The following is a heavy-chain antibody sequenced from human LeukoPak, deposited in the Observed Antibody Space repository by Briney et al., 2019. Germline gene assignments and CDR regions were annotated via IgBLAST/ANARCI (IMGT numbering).Heavy chain of an antibody. D-gene: IGHD3-9*01. CDR3: AGSILTGSSDAFDI. J-gene: IGHJ3*02. V-gene: IGHV3-30*03. CDR1: GFTFSGYW. CDR2: ISYDGSNK. Sequence: GGSLRLSCAASGFTFSGYWMAWVRQAPGKGLEWVAVISYDGSNKHYADSVEGRFTISRDNSKNTLYLQMNSLRAEDTAVYYCAGSILTGSSDAFDIWGQGTMVTVSS.